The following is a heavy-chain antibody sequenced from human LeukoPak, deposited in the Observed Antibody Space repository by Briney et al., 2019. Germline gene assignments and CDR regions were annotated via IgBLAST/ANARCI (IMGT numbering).Heavy chain of an antibody. CDR1: GLTFSTSG. J-gene: IGHJ4*02. CDR2: IGPTGFDR. Sequence: GGSLRLSCTTSGLTFSTSGFNWVRQAPGKGREWVASIGPTGFDRYHADSIKGRFTISRDNANNFLYLQMDGLRAEDTAVYYCATETNGRHYDYWGQGTLLTVSS. CDR3: ATETNGRHYDY. D-gene: IGHD1-14*01. V-gene: IGHV3-21*06.